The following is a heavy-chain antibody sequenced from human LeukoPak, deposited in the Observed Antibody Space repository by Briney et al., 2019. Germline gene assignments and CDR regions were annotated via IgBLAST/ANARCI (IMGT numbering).Heavy chain of an antibody. D-gene: IGHD3/OR15-3a*01. CDR2: IYYSGST. Sequence: SETLSLTCTVSGGSISSSSYYWGWIRQPPGKGLEWIGGIYYSGSTYYNPSLKSRVTISVDTSKNQFSLKLSSVTAADTAVYYCARGTGLVDYWGQGTLVTVSS. CDR3: ARGTGLVDY. V-gene: IGHV4-39*07. J-gene: IGHJ4*02. CDR1: GGSISSSSYY.